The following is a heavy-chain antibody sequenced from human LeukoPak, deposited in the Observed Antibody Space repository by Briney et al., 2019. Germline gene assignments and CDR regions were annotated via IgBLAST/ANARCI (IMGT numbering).Heavy chain of an antibody. V-gene: IGHV4-34*01. J-gene: IGHJ5*02. CDR2: INHSGST. Sequence: KPSETLSLTCAVYGGSFSGYYWSWIRQPPGRGLEWIGEINHSGSTNYSPSLKSRVTISVDASKNQFSLKLSSVTAADTAVYYCARGKAKDYGDSNWFDPWGQGTLVTVSS. D-gene: IGHD4-17*01. CDR3: ARGKAKDYGDSNWFDP. CDR1: GGSFSGYY.